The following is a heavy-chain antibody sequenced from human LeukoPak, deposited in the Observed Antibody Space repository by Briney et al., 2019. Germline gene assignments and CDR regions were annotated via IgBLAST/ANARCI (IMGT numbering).Heavy chain of an antibody. V-gene: IGHV4-34*01. CDR3: ASLAGGSGSYYNYNWFDP. J-gene: IGHJ5*02. CDR1: GGSFSGYY. D-gene: IGHD3-10*01. CDR2: INHSGST. Sequence: SETLSLTCVVYGGSFSGYYWSWIRQPPGKGLEWIGEINHSGSTNYNPSLKSRVTISVDTSKNQFSLKLSSVTAADTAVYYCASLAGGSGSYYNYNWFDPWGQGTLVTVSS.